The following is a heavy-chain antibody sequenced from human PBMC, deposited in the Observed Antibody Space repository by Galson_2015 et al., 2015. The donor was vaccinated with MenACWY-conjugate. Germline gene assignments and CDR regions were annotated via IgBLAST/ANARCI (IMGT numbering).Heavy chain of an antibody. CDR1: GASISSSNW. V-gene: IGHV4-4*02. Sequence: ATLSRPCAVSGASISSSNWWRWVRQSPGKGLAWIGEVYHSGINNYNQSVKSRVTISVDKSKNQFSLKLSAVTAADTAVYYCARDPIAVTGTFYDYWGQGTLVTVSS. D-gene: IGHD6-19*01. CDR2: VYHSGIN. J-gene: IGHJ4*02. CDR3: ARDPIAVTGTFYDY.